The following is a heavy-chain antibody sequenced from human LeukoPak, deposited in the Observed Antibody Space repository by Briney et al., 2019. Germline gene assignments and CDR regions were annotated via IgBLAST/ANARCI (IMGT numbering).Heavy chain of an antibody. J-gene: IGHJ4*02. CDR3: ASSTFYSDTKGGMLDFDY. CDR1: SDSMRNHY. Sequence: SETLSLTCTVFSDSMRNHYWSWIRQPPGKGLEWIGYGHYSGCTNYVASPRSRVTISLDTSKKQFSLKLTSVTAADPAVYYCASSTFYSDTKGGMLDFDYWGRGTLVTVSS. CDR2: GHYSGCT. V-gene: IGHV4-59*08. D-gene: IGHD3-22*01.